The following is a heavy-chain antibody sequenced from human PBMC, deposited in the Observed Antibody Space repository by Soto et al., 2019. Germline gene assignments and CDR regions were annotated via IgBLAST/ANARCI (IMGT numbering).Heavy chain of an antibody. J-gene: IGHJ3*02. CDR3: ASTLGEYYYDSSGYAHDAFDI. V-gene: IGHV4-30-2*01. D-gene: IGHD3-22*01. CDR2: IYHSGST. CDR1: GGSISSGGYS. Sequence: QLQLQESGSGLVKPSQTLSLTCAVSGGSISSGGYSWSWIRQPPGKGLEWIGYIYHSGSTYYNPSLKSRVSIPVGRSKNPFSLKLRSVTAADTAVYYCASTLGEYYYDSSGYAHDAFDIWGQGTMVTVSS.